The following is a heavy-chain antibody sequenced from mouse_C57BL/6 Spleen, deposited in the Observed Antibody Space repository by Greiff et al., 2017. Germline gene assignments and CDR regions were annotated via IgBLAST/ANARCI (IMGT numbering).Heavy chain of an antibody. V-gene: IGHV14-4*01. Sequence: VQLKQSGAELVRPGASVKLSCTASGFNIKDDYMHWVKQRPEQGLEWIGWIDPEDGDPEYASKFQGKATITADTSSNTAYLQLSSLTSEDTAVYYCTHTTVYFDYWGQGTTLTVSS. CDR1: GFNIKDDY. D-gene: IGHD1-1*01. CDR3: THTTVYFDY. J-gene: IGHJ2*01. CDR2: IDPEDGDP.